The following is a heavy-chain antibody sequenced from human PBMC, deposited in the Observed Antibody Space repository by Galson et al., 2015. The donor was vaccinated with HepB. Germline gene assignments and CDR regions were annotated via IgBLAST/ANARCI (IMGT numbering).Heavy chain of an antibody. D-gene: IGHD2-21*01. CDR1: GYTFANYW. J-gene: IGHJ5*01. CDR3: ARRERSCFDGNCDFYLFDS. V-gene: IGHV5-51*01. CDR2: IYPGDFDT. Sequence: QSGAEVKKPGESLKISCKASGYTFANYWIGWVRQMPGKGLEWMGIIYPGDFDTRYSPSFQGRVSMSADKSITTVYLQWSSLKASDTAIYYCARRERSCFDGNCDFYLFDSWGQGTLVTVSS.